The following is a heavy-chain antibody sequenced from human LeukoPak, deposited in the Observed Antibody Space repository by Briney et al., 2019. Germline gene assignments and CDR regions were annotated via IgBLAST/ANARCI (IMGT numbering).Heavy chain of an antibody. D-gene: IGHD1-1*01. CDR3: ASSPGTLRNYGMDV. J-gene: IGHJ6*02. Sequence: PETLSLTRTVSGGSISSYYWSWIRQPPGKGLEWIGYIYYSGSTNYNPSLKSRVTISVDTSKNQFSLKLSSVTAADTAVYYCASSPGTLRNYGMDVWGQGTTVTVSS. CDR2: IYYSGST. CDR1: GGSISSYY. V-gene: IGHV4-59*01.